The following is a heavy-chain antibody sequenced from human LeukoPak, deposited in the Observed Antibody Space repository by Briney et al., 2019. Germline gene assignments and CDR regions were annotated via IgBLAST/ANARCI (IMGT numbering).Heavy chain of an antibody. Sequence: GASVKVSCKASGYTFSSYGISWVRQAPGQGLEWMGWISGYNGNTNSAQKLQGRVSMTTDTSTSTAYVELRSLSSDDTAVYYCARDRSPDFWSGDYRDAFDIWGQGTMVTVSS. CDR3: ARDRSPDFWSGDYRDAFDI. CDR1: GYTFSSYG. J-gene: IGHJ3*02. V-gene: IGHV1-18*01. D-gene: IGHD3-3*01. CDR2: ISGYNGNT.